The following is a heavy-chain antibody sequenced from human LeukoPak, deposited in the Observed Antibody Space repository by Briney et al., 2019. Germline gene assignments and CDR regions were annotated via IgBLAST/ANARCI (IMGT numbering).Heavy chain of an antibody. J-gene: IGHJ4*02. D-gene: IGHD6-19*01. CDR2: ISSSSSYI. CDR3: AKSNSSGWQNLYYFDY. CDR1: GFTFSSYS. V-gene: IGHV3-21*01. Sequence: GGSLRLSCAASGFTFSSYSMNWVRQAPGKGLEWVSSISSSSSYIYYADSVKGRFTISRDNAKNSLYLQMNSLRAEDTAVYYCAKSNSSGWQNLYYFDYWGQGTLVTVSS.